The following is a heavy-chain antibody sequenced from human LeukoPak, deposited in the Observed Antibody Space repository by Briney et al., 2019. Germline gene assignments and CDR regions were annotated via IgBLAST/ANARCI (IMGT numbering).Heavy chain of an antibody. J-gene: IGHJ4*02. D-gene: IGHD6-19*01. CDR2: IYPGDSDT. CDR3: ARPVDAVAGTSSDY. CDR1: GYSFTSYW. Sequence: GESLKISCKGSGYSFTSYWIGWVRQMPGKGVEWMGIIYPGDSDTRYSPSFQGQVTMSADRSISTTYLQWSSLKASDTAMYYCARPVDAVAGTSSDYWGQGTLVTVSS. V-gene: IGHV5-51*01.